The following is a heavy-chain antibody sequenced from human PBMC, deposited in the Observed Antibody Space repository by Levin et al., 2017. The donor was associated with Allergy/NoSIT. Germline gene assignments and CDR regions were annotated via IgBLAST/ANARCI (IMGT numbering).Heavy chain of an antibody. CDR1: GGSISTNY. CDR2: IGNIYHSGRT. Sequence: SETLSLTCSVSGGSISTNYWSWIRQPPGKGLEWIGNIGNIYHSGRTNYNPSLKSRVTISADTSRNQFSLKLSSVTAADTAIYYCARHRDAYNFFDYWGQGTLVTVSS. CDR3: ARHRDAYNFFDY. J-gene: IGHJ4*02. D-gene: IGHD5-24*01. V-gene: IGHV4-59*08.